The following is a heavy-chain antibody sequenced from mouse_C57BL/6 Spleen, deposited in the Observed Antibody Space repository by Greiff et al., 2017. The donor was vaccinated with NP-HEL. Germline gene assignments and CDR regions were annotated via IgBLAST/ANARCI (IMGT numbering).Heavy chain of an antibody. V-gene: IGHV1-82*01. CDR3: AMGSSGAWAY. Sequence: QVQLQQSGPELVKPGASVKISCKASGYAFSSSWMNWVKQRPGKGLEWIGRIYPGDGDTNYNQKFKGKATLTVDKSSSTAYMQLSSLTSEDSAVYYCAMGSSGAWAYWGQGTLVTVSA. D-gene: IGHD3-2*02. CDR2: IYPGDGDT. J-gene: IGHJ3*01. CDR1: GYAFSSSW.